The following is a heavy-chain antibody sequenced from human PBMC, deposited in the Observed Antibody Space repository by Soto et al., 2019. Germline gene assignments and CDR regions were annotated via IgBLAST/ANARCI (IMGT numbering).Heavy chain of an antibody. J-gene: IGHJ3*02. CDR3: ASSPVSGAFDI. V-gene: IGHV4-34*01. CDR2: INHSGST. Sequence: TSDTLSLTCDVYGGSFSGYYWSWIRQPPGKGLEWIGEINHSGSTNYNPSLKSRVTISVDTSKNQFSLKLSSVTAADTAVYYCASSPVSGAFDIWGQGTMVTVSS. CDR1: GGSFSGYY.